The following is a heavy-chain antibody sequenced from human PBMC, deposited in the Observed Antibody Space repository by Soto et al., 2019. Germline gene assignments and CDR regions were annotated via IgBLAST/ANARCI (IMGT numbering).Heavy chain of an antibody. J-gene: IGHJ4*02. CDR3: ARDSYGSGSFYFL. D-gene: IGHD3-10*01. Sequence: VQLLESGGGLVQPGASPRLSCAASGFTFSSYTMNWVRQAPGKGLEWVSGISGSGGETYYADSLKGRFTVSRDNSKSTLYLEIHSLRAEDTAVYYCARDSYGSGSFYFLWGQGTPVTVSS. CDR1: GFTFSSYT. CDR2: ISGSGGET. V-gene: IGHV3-23*01.